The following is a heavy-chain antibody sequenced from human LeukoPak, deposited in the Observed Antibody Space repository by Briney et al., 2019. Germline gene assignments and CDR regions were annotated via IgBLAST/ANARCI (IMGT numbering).Heavy chain of an antibody. V-gene: IGHV3-30*02. J-gene: IGHJ4*02. CDR2: IRYDGSNK. CDR1: GFTFSSYG. Sequence: GGSLRLSCAASGFTFSSYGMHWVRQAPGKGLGWVAFIRYDGSNKYYTYSVKGRFTISRDNSKNTLYLQMNSLRAEDTAVYYCANQGVAAAREDYWGQGTLVTVSS. D-gene: IGHD6-13*01. CDR3: ANQGVAAAREDY.